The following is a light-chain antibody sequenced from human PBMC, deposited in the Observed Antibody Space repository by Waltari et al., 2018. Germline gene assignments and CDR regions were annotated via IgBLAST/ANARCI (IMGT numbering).Light chain of an antibody. CDR2: KAS. CDR3: QQYHSWPFT. J-gene: IGKJ3*01. CDR1: QNVRTY. V-gene: IGKV1-5*01. Sequence: DIQMTQSPSSLSASVGDKVTITCQASQNVRTYLALYQQKPGKAPKPLIYKASNLEDGVPSRFSGSGSGTVFTLTISSLQPEDFAGYSCQQYHSWPFTFGPGTKLDIK.